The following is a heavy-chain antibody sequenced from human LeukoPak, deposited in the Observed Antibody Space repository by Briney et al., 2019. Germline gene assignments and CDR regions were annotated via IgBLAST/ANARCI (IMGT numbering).Heavy chain of an antibody. D-gene: IGHD2-15*01. CDR3: ARGEGWHCSGSDCFTHWFDP. V-gene: IGHV3-74*01. Sequence: GGSLRLSCAASGFTFTNYWMHWVRQVPGKGLVWVSRIYNGGSDTSHADSVKGRFTISRDNAKNTLHLQMNSLRAEDTAVYYCARGEGWHCSGSDCFTHWFDPWGQGTLVTVSS. CDR1: GFTFTNYW. J-gene: IGHJ5*02. CDR2: IYNGGSDT.